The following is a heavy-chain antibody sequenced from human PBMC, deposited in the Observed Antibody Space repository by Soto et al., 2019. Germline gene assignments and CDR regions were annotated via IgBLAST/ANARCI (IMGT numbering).Heavy chain of an antibody. CDR1: GKTFTSSV. J-gene: IGHJ4*02. Sequence: AFMNGSCQASGKTFTSSVIKWVRQVTGQRREWMGWINAGNGNTKYSHKFQGRVTITRDTSASTAYMELSRLRSEDTAVCYCARSIVVVTALDHWGQGTLVTVSS. D-gene: IGHD2-21*02. CDR3: ARSIVVVTALDH. V-gene: IGHV1-3*01. CDR2: INAGNGNT.